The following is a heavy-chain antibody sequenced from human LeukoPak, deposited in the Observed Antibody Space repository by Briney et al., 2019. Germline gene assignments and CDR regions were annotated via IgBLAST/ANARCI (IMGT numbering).Heavy chain of an antibody. J-gene: IGHJ4*02. CDR1: GFTFDDYA. CDR3: APLEGLVRGPRS. V-gene: IGHV3-9*01. Sequence: PGGSLRLSCAASGFTFDDYAMHWVRQAPGKGLEWVSGISWNSGSIGYADSVKGRFTISRDNAKNSLYLQMSSLRAEDTALYYCAPLEGLVRGPRSWGQGTLVTVSS. D-gene: IGHD3-10*01. CDR2: ISWNSGSI.